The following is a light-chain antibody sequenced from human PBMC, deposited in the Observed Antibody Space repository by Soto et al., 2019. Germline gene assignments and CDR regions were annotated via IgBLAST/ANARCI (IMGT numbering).Light chain of an antibody. CDR1: QSINSY. CDR3: QQSYSTPWT. J-gene: IGKJ1*01. CDR2: AAS. V-gene: IGKV1-39*01. Sequence: DIQMTQSPSSMSASVGDRVTITCRASQSINSYLNWYQQKLGKAPKLLIYAASSLQSGVPSRFSGSGSGTDFTLTISSLQPEDFATYYCQQSYSTPWTFGQGTKVDIK.